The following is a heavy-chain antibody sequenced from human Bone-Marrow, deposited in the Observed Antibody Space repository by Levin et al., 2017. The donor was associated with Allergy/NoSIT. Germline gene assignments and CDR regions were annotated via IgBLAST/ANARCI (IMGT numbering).Heavy chain of an antibody. J-gene: IGHJ4*02. V-gene: IGHV4-59*01. D-gene: IGHD4-17*01. Sequence: PSQTLSLPCTVSGGSIRSSYWSWIRQPPGKGLEWIGYIYYSGSTNYNPSLKSRVTISVDTSKNQFSLKLSSVTAADTAVYYCATGSDYVPYYFDYWGQGTLVTVSS. CDR1: GGSIRSSY. CDR3: ATGSDYVPYYFDY. CDR2: IYYSGST.